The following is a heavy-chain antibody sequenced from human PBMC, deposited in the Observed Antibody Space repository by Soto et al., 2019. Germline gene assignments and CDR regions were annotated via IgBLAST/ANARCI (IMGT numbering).Heavy chain of an antibody. CDR2: ISLRHHST. Sequence: ASVKVSCKTSGYTFVDYFIHWVRQAPGQGLEWMGIISLRHHSTSYAQKFQDRLSVARDPSSTTIYMELSSLRSEDTAVYYCARELYSCGAECLYYMAYWGQGTPVTVSS. CDR3: ARELYSCGAECLYYMAY. CDR1: GYTFVDYF. J-gene: IGHJ4*02. D-gene: IGHD2-21*01. V-gene: IGHV1-46*01.